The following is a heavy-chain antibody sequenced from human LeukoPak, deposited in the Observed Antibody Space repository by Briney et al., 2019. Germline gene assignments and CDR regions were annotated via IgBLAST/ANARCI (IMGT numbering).Heavy chain of an antibody. J-gene: IGHJ4*02. CDR3: SHSGWNYEEGMDY. V-gene: IGHV3-74*01. Sequence: PGGSLRLSCAASGFTFSSYWMHWVRQSPGKGLVWVSRINSDGSSTSYADSVKGRFTISRDNAKNTLYLQMNSLGAEDTAVYYCSHSGWNYEEGMDYWGQGTLVTVSS. CDR2: INSDGSST. CDR1: GFTFSSYW. D-gene: IGHD1-7*01.